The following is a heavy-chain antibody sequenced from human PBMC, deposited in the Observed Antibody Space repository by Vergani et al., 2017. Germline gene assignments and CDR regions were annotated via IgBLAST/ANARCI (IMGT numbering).Heavy chain of an antibody. V-gene: IGHV4-4*02. D-gene: IGHD3-16*01. Sequence: QVQLQESGPGLVKPSGTLSLTCAVSGGSISSSNWWSWVRQPPGKGLEWIGEIYHSGSTNYNPSLKSRVTMSVDTSKNQFSLKLSSVTAADTAVYYCARANVWGSPRGAFDIWGQGTMVTVSS. CDR3: ARANVWGSPRGAFDI. J-gene: IGHJ3*02. CDR2: IYHSGST. CDR1: GGSISSSNW.